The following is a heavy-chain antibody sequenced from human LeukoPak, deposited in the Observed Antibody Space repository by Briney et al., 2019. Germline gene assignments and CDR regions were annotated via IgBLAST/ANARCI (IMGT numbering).Heavy chain of an antibody. CDR2: ISHDGSNK. CDR3: AREASSSWIFDD. Sequence: GGSLRLSCAASGFTFSSYAMHWLRQAPGKGRAGVAVISHDGSNKYYADSVRGRFTISRDNSKNTLYLQRNSLRAEDTAVYYCAREASSSWIFDDWGQGTLVTVPS. D-gene: IGHD6-13*01. J-gene: IGHJ4*02. V-gene: IGHV3-30-3*01. CDR1: GFTFSSYA.